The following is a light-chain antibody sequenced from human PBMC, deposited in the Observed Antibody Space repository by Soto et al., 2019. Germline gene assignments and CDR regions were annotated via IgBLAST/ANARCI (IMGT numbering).Light chain of an antibody. V-gene: IGKV3-15*01. CDR1: QSVSSN. CDR3: HHYNNWPPRNT. Sequence: EIVMTQSPATLSLSPGDRATLSCRASQSVSSNLVWYQQKPGQAPRLLIYDTSTRASDVPARFSGSGSETEFTLTISGLQSEDFGIYYCHHYNNWPPRNTFGQGTKWIS. J-gene: IGKJ2*01. CDR2: DTS.